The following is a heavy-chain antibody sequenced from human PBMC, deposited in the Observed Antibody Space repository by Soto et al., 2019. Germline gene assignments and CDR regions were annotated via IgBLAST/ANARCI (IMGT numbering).Heavy chain of an antibody. Sequence: QVQLVQSGAEVKKPGASVKVSCKASGYTFTSYGISWVRQAPGQGLEWMGWISAYNGNTNNAQKLQGKGTMTTETSTSTAYMELRSLRSDDTAVYYCARDFGSGWYYYFDYWGQGTLVTVSS. CDR1: GYTFTSYG. CDR2: ISAYNGNT. V-gene: IGHV1-18*01. CDR3: ARDFGSGWYYYFDY. J-gene: IGHJ4*02. D-gene: IGHD6-19*01.